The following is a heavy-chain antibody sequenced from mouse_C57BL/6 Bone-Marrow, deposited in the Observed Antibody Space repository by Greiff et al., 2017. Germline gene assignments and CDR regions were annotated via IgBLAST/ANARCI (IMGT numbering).Heavy chain of an antibody. Sequence: EVQLQESGGGLVKPGGSLKLSCAASGFTFSSYTMSWVRQTPEKRLEWVATISGGGGNTYYPDSVKGRFTIPRDNAKNTLYLQMSSLRSEDTALYYCARQGEWGQGTLVTVSA. CDR2: ISGGGGNT. CDR1: GFTFSSYT. CDR3: ARQGE. V-gene: IGHV5-9*01. J-gene: IGHJ3*02.